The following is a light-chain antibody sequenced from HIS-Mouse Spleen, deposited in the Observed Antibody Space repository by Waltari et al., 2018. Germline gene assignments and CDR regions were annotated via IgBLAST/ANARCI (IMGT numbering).Light chain of an antibody. CDR1: SSDVGGYNY. J-gene: IGLJ2*01. CDR2: EVS. Sequence: QSALTQPASVSGSPGQAITIPCPGTSSDVGGYNYVPWYQQHPGKAPKPMIYEVSNRPSGVSNRFSGSKSGNTASLTISGLQAEDEADYYCSSYTSSSPYVVFGGGTKLTVL. CDR3: SSYTSSSPYVV. V-gene: IGLV2-14*01.